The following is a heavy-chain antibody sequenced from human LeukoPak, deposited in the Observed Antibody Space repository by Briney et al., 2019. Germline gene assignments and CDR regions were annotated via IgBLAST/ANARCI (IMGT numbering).Heavy chain of an antibody. Sequence: GGSLRLSCAASGFTFSSYSMNWVRQAPGKGLEWVSSISSGSSYIHYADSVKGRFTISRDNAKNSLYLQMNSLRAEDTAVYYCAREGGDYYDNLDYWGQGTLVTVSS. CDR3: AREGGDYYDNLDY. CDR1: GFTFSSYS. V-gene: IGHV3-21*01. CDR2: ISSGSSYI. D-gene: IGHD3-22*01. J-gene: IGHJ4*02.